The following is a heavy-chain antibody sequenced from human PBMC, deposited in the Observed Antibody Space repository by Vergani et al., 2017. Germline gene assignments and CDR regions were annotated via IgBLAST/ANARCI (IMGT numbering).Heavy chain of an antibody. D-gene: IGHD2-2*03. Sequence: QVQLHESGPGLVKPSETLSLICSVSGGSISSGDYYWSWIRQPAGKGLEWIGRIYTSGSTNYNPSLKSRVTMSVDTSKNQFSLKLSSVTAADTAVYYCAREHMDIVVVPAATSDYYYYYMDVWGKGTTVTVSS. CDR3: AREHMDIVVVPAATSDYYYYYMDV. J-gene: IGHJ6*03. V-gene: IGHV4-61*02. CDR1: GGSISSGDYY. CDR2: IYTSGST.